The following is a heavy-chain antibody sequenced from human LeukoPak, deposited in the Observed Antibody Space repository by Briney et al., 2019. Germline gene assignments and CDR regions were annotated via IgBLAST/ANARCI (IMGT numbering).Heavy chain of an antibody. CDR2: ISYYGSDA. D-gene: IGHD3-16*01. CDR3: AKGRDGHSWGISFFCY. Sequence: QPGRSLRLSCAASGFTFSSYGMHWVRQAPGKRLEWVAVISYYGSDAYYADSVKGRFTISRDNSKNTLCLQMNNLRAEDTAVYYCAKGRDGHSWGISFFCYWGQGTLVTAAS. CDR1: GFTFSSYG. J-gene: IGHJ4*02. V-gene: IGHV3-30*18.